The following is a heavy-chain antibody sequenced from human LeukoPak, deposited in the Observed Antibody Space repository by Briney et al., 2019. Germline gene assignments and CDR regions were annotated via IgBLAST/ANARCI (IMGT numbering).Heavy chain of an antibody. Sequence: SETLSLTCTVSGGSISSGGYYCSWIRQHPGKGLEWIGYIYYSGSTYYNPSLKSRVTISVDTSKNQFSLKLSSVTAADTAVYYCARAGEPYYDILTGYYGNWYFDLWGRGTLVTVSS. CDR2: IYYSGST. J-gene: IGHJ2*01. CDR1: GGSISSGGYY. CDR3: ARAGEPYYDILTGYYGNWYFDL. V-gene: IGHV4-31*03. D-gene: IGHD3-9*01.